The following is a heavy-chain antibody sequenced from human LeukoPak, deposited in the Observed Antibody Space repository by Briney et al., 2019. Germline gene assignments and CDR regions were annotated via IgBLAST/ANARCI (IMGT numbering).Heavy chain of an antibody. CDR1: GFSFSHYA. D-gene: IGHD4-11*01. Sequence: GGSLRLSCAGSGFSFSHYAINWVRQAPGKGLEWVSSITSSSDYIYYADSVKGRFTISRDNAKNLPYLQMNSLRAEDTAVYYCARDYPYSYYMNVWGNGTTVTVSS. J-gene: IGHJ6*03. V-gene: IGHV3-21*01. CDR3: ARDYPYSYYMNV. CDR2: ITSSSDYI.